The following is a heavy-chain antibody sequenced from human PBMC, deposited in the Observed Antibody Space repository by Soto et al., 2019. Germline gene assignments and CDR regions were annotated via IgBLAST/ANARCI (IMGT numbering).Heavy chain of an antibody. D-gene: IGHD1-1*01. J-gene: IGHJ4*02. Sequence: PSETLSLTCTVSGGSISSYYWSWIRQPPGKGLEWIGYIYYSGSTNYNPSLKSRVTISVDTSKNQFSLKLSSVTAADTAVYYCARVTTTPYFDYWGQGTLVTVSS. CDR3: ARVTTTPYFDY. V-gene: IGHV4-59*01. CDR1: GGSISSYY. CDR2: IYYSGST.